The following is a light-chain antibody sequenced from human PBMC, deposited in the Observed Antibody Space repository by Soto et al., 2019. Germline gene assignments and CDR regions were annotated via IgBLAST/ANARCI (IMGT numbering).Light chain of an antibody. V-gene: IGLV2-14*03. CDR1: SSDVGGYNF. Sequence: QSALTQPASVSGSPGQSITISCTGTSSDVGGYNFVSWYQQHPAKAPKLIIYDVSNRPSGVPIRFSASKSDSTASLTISGLQAEDEADYYCSSYTSDSTLFGGGTKVTVL. CDR3: SSYTSDSTL. J-gene: IGLJ2*01. CDR2: DVS.